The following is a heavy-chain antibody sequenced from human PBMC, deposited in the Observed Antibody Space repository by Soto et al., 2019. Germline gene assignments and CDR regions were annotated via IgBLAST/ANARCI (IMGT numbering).Heavy chain of an antibody. J-gene: IGHJ6*02. V-gene: IGHV3-30*18. CDR3: AKDNIAAAPYYYYGMDV. CDR2: ISYDGSNK. D-gene: IGHD6-13*01. CDR1: GFTFSSYG. Sequence: GGSLRLSCAASGFTFSSYGMHWVRQAQGKGLEWVAVISYDGSNKYYADSVKSRFNNSRDNSKNTLYLQMNSLRAEDTAVYYCAKDNIAAAPYYYYGMDVWGQGTMVTVAS.